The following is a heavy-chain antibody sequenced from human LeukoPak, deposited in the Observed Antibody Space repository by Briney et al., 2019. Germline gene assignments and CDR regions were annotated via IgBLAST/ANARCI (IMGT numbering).Heavy chain of an antibody. J-gene: IGHJ6*03. CDR2: ISSSSSYI. CDR3: ARESSGRNRFPTYYYYMDV. Sequence: GGSLRLSCAASGFTFSSYSMNWVRQAPGKGLEWVSSISSSSSYIYYADAVKGRFTISRDKAKNSLYLQMNSLRAEDTAVYYCARESSGRNRFPTYYYYMDVWGKGTTVTISS. CDR1: GFTFSSYS. V-gene: IGHV3-21*01. D-gene: IGHD6-19*01.